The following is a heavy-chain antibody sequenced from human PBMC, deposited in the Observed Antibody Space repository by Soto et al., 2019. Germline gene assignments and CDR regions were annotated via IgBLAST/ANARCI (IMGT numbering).Heavy chain of an antibody. CDR3: ARGQVAIVATH. J-gene: IGHJ4*02. Sequence: SETLSLTCAVYGGSVNGYFWSWIRQPPEKGLEWIGEIKDGGITNYSPSLKSRVTISADTSKNQFFLTLKSVTAADTAVYYCARGQVAIVATHWGQGTLVTVSS. D-gene: IGHD5-12*01. CDR2: IKDGGIT. CDR1: GGSVNGYF. V-gene: IGHV4-34*01.